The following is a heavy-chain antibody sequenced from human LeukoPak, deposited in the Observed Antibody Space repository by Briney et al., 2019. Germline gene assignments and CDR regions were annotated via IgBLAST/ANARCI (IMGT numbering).Heavy chain of an antibody. Sequence: GGSLRLSCAASGFTFSSYAMTWVRQAPGKGLEWVSAISGSGDSTYYADSVKGRFTTSRDNSKNTLYLQMNSLRAEDTAVYYCAKDPPYSSSWYGAGYWGQGTLVTVSS. CDR3: AKDPPYSSSWYGAGY. J-gene: IGHJ4*02. V-gene: IGHV3-23*01. CDR2: ISGSGDST. D-gene: IGHD6-13*01. CDR1: GFTFSSYA.